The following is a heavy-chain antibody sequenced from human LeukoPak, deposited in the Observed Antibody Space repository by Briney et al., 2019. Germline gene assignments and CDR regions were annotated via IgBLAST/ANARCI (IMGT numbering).Heavy chain of an antibody. CDR3: ARDIGDYYGSGSYWLL. D-gene: IGHD3-10*01. CDR2: VNPHSGGT. V-gene: IGHV1-2*02. Sequence: ASAKVSFKASGYSFIDYYIHWVRQAPGQGLEWMGWVNPHSGGTKFAQKFQGRVPMTRDTSINTAYMEVSSLRSDDTAVYYCARDIGDYYGSGSYWLLWGQGTLVTVAS. J-gene: IGHJ4*02. CDR1: GYSFIDYY.